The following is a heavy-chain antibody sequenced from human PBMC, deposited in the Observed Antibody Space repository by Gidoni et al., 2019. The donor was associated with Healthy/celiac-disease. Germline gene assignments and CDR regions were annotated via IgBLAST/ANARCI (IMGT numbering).Heavy chain of an antibody. D-gene: IGHD3-10*01. V-gene: IGHV1-69*06. J-gene: IGHJ6*02. CDR3: AREGFYGSGSYEVYYYGMDV. CDR1: GGTFSSYA. Sequence: QVQLVQSGAEVKKPGSSVKVSCKASGGTFSSYAISWVRQAPGQGLEWMGGIIPIFGTANYAQKFHGRVTITADKSTSTAYMELSSLRSEDTAVYYCAREGFYGSGSYEVYYYGMDVWGQGTTVTVSS. CDR2: IIPIFGTA.